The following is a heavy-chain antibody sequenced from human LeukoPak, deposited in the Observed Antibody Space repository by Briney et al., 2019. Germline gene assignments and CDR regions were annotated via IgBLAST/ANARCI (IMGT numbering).Heavy chain of an antibody. D-gene: IGHD5-12*01. V-gene: IGHV4-59*01. CDR2: IYYSGST. Sequence: SETLSLTCIVSGGSIITYYWSWIRQPPGKGLEWIGYIYYSGSTNYNPSLESRVTISVDTSKNHFSLNVTSVTSADTAVYYCARGYSGSSYYFDVWGQGTLVTASS. J-gene: IGHJ4*02. CDR1: GGSIITYY. CDR3: ARGYSGSSYYFDV.